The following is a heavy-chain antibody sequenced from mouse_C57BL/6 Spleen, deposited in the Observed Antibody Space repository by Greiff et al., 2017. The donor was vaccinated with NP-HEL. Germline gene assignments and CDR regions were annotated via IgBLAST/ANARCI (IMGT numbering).Heavy chain of an antibody. Sequence: QVQLKESGAELVKPGASVKISCKASGYAFSSYWVNWVKQRPGKGLEWIGQIYPGDGDTNYNGKFKGKATLTADKSSSTAYMQLSSLTSEDSAVYFCARREGLGHFDYWGQGTTLTVSS. V-gene: IGHV1-80*01. J-gene: IGHJ2*01. CDR3: ARREGLGHFDY. CDR1: GYAFSSYW. CDR2: IYPGDGDT. D-gene: IGHD4-1*01.